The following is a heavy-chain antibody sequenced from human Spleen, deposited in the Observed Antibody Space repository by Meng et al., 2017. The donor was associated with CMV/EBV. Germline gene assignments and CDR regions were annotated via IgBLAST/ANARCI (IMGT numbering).Heavy chain of an antibody. V-gene: IGHV4-59*01. CDR3: ARGRDPTTYYYYYGMDV. Sequence: SETLSLTCTVSGGSISSYYWSWIRQPPGKGLEWIGYIYYSGSTNYNPSLKSRVTISVHTSKNQFSLRLSSVTAADTAVYYCARGRDPTTYYYYYGMDVWGQGTTVTVSS. J-gene: IGHJ6*02. D-gene: IGHD1-1*01. CDR2: IYYSGST. CDR1: GGSISSYY.